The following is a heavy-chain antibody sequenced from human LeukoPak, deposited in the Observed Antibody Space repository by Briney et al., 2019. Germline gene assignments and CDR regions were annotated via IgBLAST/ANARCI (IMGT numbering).Heavy chain of an antibody. V-gene: IGHV4-31*03. D-gene: IGHD6-6*01. CDR2: IYYSGST. Sequence: SETLSLTCTVSGGSISSGGYYWSWIRQHPGKGLEWIGYIYYSGSTYYNPSLKSRVTISVDTSKNQFSLKLSSVTAADTAVYYYARCIEYSSSSFDYWGQGTLVTVSS. CDR3: ARCIEYSSSSFDY. J-gene: IGHJ4*02. CDR1: GGSISSGGYY.